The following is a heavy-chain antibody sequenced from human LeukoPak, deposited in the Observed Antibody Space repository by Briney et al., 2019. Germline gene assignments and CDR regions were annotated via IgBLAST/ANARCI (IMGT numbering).Heavy chain of an antibody. CDR3: AREVVLSTSAWFEY. CDR1: GFTFSSYA. Sequence: NPGGSLRLSCAASGFTFSSYAMSWVRQAPGKGLEWVSAISGSGGSTYYADSVKGRFTISRDNSKNTLYLQMNSLRAEDTAVYYCAREVVLSTSAWFEYWGQGTLVTVSS. J-gene: IGHJ4*02. V-gene: IGHV3-23*01. D-gene: IGHD3-22*01. CDR2: ISGSGGST.